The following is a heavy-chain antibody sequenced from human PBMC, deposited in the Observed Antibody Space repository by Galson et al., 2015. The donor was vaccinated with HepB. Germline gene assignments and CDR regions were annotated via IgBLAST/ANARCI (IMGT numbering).Heavy chain of an antibody. D-gene: IGHD6-19*01. CDR3: ATPTGIAVAGTWYFDL. CDR1: GYTFTSYG. V-gene: IGHV1-18*01. CDR2: ISAYNGNT. J-gene: IGHJ2*01. Sequence: SVKVSCKASGYTFTSYGISWVRQAPGQGLEWMGWISAYNGNTNYAQKFQGRVTITADKSTSTAYMELSSLRSEDTAVYYCATPTGIAVAGTWYFDLWGRGTLVTVSS.